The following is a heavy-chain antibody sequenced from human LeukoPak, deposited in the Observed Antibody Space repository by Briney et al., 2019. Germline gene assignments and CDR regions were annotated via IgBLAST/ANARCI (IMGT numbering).Heavy chain of an antibody. J-gene: IGHJ4*02. Sequence: GGSLRLSCAASGFTFSSYGMHWVRQAPGKGLEWVAVISYDGSNKYYADSVKGRFTISRDNSKNTLYLQMNSLRAEDTAVYYCAKATGYLLWGQGTLVTVSS. V-gene: IGHV3-30*18. D-gene: IGHD1-14*01. CDR2: ISYDGSNK. CDR3: AKATGYLL. CDR1: GFTFSSYG.